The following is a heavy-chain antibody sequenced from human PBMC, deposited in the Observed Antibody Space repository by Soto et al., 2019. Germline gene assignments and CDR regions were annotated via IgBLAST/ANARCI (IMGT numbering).Heavy chain of an antibody. CDR3: AKIRPYYDILTGYSFDY. D-gene: IGHD3-9*01. CDR2: ISGSGGST. Sequence: PGGSLRLSCAASGFTFSSYAMSWVRQAPGKGLEWVSAISGSGGSTYYADSVKGRFTISRDNSKNTLYLQMNSLRAEDTAVYYCAKIRPYYDILTGYSFDYWGQGTLVTVSS. J-gene: IGHJ4*02. CDR1: GFTFSSYA. V-gene: IGHV3-23*01.